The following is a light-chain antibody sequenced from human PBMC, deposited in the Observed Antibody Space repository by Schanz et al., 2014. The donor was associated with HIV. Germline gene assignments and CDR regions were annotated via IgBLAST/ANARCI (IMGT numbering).Light chain of an antibody. J-gene: IGLJ3*02. CDR3: QSFDSSLNGVV. Sequence: QSVLTQPPSVSGAPGQGITISCTGTSSNIGAGYDVHWYQHLPGRAPKLLIYGNNNRPSGVPDRYSGSKSDTSASLAITGLQADDEADYFCQSFDSSLNGVVFGGGTKLTVL. CDR2: GNN. V-gene: IGLV1-40*01. CDR1: SSNIGAGYD.